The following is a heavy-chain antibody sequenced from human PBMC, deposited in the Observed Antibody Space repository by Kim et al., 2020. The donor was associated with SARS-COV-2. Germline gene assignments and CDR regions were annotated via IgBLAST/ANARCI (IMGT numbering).Heavy chain of an antibody. D-gene: IGHD3-10*01. CDR1: GFTFSSYS. CDR2: ISSSSSYI. CDR3: ARVGLLWFGELFPGAFDI. V-gene: IGHV3-21*01. J-gene: IGHJ3*02. Sequence: GGSLRLSCAASGFTFSSYSMNWVRQAPGKGLEWVSSISSSSSYIYYADSVKGRFTISRDNAKNSLYLQMNSLRAEDTAVYYCARVGLLWFGELFPGAFDIWGQGTMVTVSS.